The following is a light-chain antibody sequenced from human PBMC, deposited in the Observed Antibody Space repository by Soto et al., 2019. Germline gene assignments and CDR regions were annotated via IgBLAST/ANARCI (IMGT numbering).Light chain of an antibody. CDR2: AAS. CDR3: QDCGSSHGRR. J-gene: IGKJ5*01. V-gene: IGKV3-20*01. Sequence: CRASQSVSSTYLAWYQQKPGQAPRPLIYAASSRAAGIPDMFSGCLSGTDVYLTSRRLEPSDLAAYHCQDCGSSHGRRVGRGTLLEV. CDR1: QSVSSTY.